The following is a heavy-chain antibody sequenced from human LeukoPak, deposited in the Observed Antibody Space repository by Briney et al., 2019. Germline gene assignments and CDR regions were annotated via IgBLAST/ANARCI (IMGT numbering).Heavy chain of an antibody. V-gene: IGHV1-2*02. Sequence: GASVKVSCKASGYTFTGYYMHWVRQAPGQGLEWMEWINPNSGGTNYAQKFQGRVTMTRDTSISTAYMELSRLRSDDTAVYYCARALYSPSPHPEYFQHWGQGTLVTVSS. CDR2: INPNSGGT. J-gene: IGHJ1*01. CDR1: GYTFTGYY. CDR3: ARALYSPSPHPEYFQH. D-gene: IGHD2-15*01.